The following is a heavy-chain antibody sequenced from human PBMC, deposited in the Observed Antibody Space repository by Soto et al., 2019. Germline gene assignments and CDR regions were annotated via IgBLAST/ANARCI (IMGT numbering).Heavy chain of an antibody. CDR1: GFSLSSNGVG. CDR2: IYSDDDT. V-gene: IGHV2-5*02. CDR3: ARRPDYNYGLDWYFDL. D-gene: IGHD5-18*01. J-gene: IGHJ2*01. Sequence: QIALKESGPTTVKPTQTLTLPCSFSGFSLSSNGVGVGWIRQPPGKGLEWLGIIYSDDDTRYRPSLTSRLITTKDSSKNQVVLTVTNMDPVDTATYYCARRPDYNYGLDWYFDLWGRCILVTVSS.